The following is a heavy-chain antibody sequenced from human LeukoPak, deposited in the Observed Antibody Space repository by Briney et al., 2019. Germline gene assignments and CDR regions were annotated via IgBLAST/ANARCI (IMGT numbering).Heavy chain of an antibody. D-gene: IGHD1-1*01. Sequence: PSETLSLSCTVSNGSIFSHNSYWAWVRQPPGQGLEWIVGMYYSGTTYYNPSLQSRVTMSVDMAKNHFSLNMTSVSAADTAVYFCAKLVGTTGYFYLWGRGALVTVAS. CDR3: AKLVGTTGYFYL. CDR1: NGSIFSHNSY. V-gene: IGHV4-39*01. CDR2: MYYSGTT. J-gene: IGHJ5*02.